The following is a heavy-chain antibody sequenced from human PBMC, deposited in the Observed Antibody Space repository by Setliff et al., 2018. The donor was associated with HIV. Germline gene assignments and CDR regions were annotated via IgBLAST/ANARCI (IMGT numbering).Heavy chain of an antibody. V-gene: IGHV4-30-4*08. CDR3: ARVRRDGNSFDD. J-gene: IGHJ4*02. Sequence: SETLSLTCTVSGGSISSGDYYWSWIRQPPGKGLEWIGYIYYSGSTFYNPSLRGRVTISLDTSKNQFSLKLSSVTAADTAVYFCARVRRDGNSFDDWGQGTLVTVSS. CDR1: GGSISSGDYY. CDR2: IYYSGST. D-gene: IGHD4-4*01.